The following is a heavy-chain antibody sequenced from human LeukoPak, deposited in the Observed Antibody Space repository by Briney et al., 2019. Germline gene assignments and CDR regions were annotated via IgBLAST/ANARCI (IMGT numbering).Heavy chain of an antibody. CDR2: IYYSGST. Sequence: IPSETLSLTCTVSGGSISSYYWSWIRQPPGKGLEWIGYIYYSGSTNYNPSLKSRVTISVVTSKNQFSLKLSSVTAADTAVYYCARVLYSGSYLFDYWGQGTLVTVSS. CDR1: GGSISSYY. V-gene: IGHV4-59*01. D-gene: IGHD1-26*01. J-gene: IGHJ4*02. CDR3: ARVLYSGSYLFDY.